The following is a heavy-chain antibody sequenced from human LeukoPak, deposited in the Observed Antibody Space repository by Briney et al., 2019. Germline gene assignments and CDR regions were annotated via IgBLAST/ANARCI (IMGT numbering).Heavy chain of an antibody. Sequence: QPGGSLRLSCAASGFTFSSSAMSWVRQAPGKGLEWVSTLSNTGATTYYADSVKGRFTISRDNSKNTVYLEMNSLRAEDTAIYYCAKGSGSGGWGYWGQGTLVTVSS. V-gene: IGHV3-23*01. CDR1: GFTFSSSA. J-gene: IGHJ4*02. CDR3: AKGSGSGGWGY. D-gene: IGHD2-15*01. CDR2: LSNTGATT.